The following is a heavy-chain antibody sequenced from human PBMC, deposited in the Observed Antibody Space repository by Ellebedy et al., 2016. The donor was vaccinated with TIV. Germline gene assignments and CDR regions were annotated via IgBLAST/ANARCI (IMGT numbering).Heavy chain of an antibody. J-gene: IGHJ2*01. Sequence: SETLSLXCTVSGGSISSYYWSWIRQPPGKGLEWIGYIYYSGSTNYNPSLKSRVTISVDTSKNQFSLKLSSVTAADTAVYYCARQGGPTTGPLVVDAWYFDLWGRGTLVTVSS. CDR1: GGSISSYY. D-gene: IGHD3-22*01. V-gene: IGHV4-59*08. CDR2: IYYSGST. CDR3: ARQGGPTTGPLVVDAWYFDL.